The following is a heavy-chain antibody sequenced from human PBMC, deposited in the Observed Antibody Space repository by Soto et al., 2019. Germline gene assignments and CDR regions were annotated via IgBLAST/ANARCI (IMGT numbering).Heavy chain of an antibody. CDR1: GVTFSSYS. J-gene: IGHJ4*02. D-gene: IGHD6-19*01. CDR3: ARALSRGWGHFDY. CDR2: ISSSSSYI. Sequence: EVQLVESGGGLVKPGGSLRLSCAASGVTFSSYSMNWVRQAPGKGLEWVSSISSSSSYIYYADSVKGRFTISTDTAKNSLYLQRTSLRAEDTAVYYCARALSRGWGHFDYWGQGTLVTVSS. V-gene: IGHV3-21*01.